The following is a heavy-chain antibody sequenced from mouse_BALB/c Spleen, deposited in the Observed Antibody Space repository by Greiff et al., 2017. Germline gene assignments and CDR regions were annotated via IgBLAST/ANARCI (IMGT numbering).Heavy chain of an antibody. CDR3: ARWYYYAMDY. CDR2: INSNGGST. V-gene: IGHV5-6-3*01. J-gene: IGHJ4*01. CDR1: GFTFSSYG. Sequence: EVHLVESGGGLVQPGGSLKLSCAASGFTFSSYGMSWVRQTPDKRLELVATINSNGGSTYYPDSVKGRFTISRDNAKNTLYLQMSSLKSEDTAMYYCARWYYYAMDYWGQGTSVTVSS. D-gene: IGHD1-1*02.